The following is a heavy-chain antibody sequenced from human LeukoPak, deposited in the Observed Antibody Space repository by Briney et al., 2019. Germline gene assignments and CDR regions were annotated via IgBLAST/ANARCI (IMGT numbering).Heavy chain of an antibody. CDR3: AGRPDTSMVAIFDY. D-gene: IGHD5-18*01. V-gene: IGHV1-2*02. CDR1: GYTFTGYY. Sequence: ASVKVSCKASGYTFTGYYVHWVRQAPGQGLEWMGWINPSSGGTNYAQKFQGRVTMTGDTSISTAYMELSRLSPDDTAVYFCAGRPDTSMVAIFDYWGQGTLVTISS. J-gene: IGHJ4*02. CDR2: INPSSGGT.